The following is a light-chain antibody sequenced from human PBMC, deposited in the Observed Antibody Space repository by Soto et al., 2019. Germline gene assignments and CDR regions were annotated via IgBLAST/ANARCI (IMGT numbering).Light chain of an antibody. V-gene: IGKV3-20*01. CDR1: QSINSRY. J-gene: IGKJ3*01. CDR3: QQFGSSPGFT. CDR2: AAS. Sequence: DIVLTQSPGTLSLSPGERATLSCRASQSINSRYLAWYQQKPGQAPRLLIYAASSRATGILDRFSGSGSGTDFTLTISRLEPEDFAVYYCQQFGSSPGFTFGPGTKVDIK.